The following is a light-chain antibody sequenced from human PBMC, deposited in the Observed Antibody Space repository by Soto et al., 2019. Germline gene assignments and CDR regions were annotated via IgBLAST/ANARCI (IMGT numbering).Light chain of an antibody. CDR3: QQYDNSPIT. Sequence: IVLTQSPGILSLSTGERASLSCGASQSISSSFLAWYQQKPGQAPRLLIYGASSRATGIPDRFSGTGSETDFTLTISRLEPEDFAVYYCQQYDNSPITFGQGTRLEIK. CDR2: GAS. CDR1: QSISSSF. V-gene: IGKV3-20*01. J-gene: IGKJ5*01.